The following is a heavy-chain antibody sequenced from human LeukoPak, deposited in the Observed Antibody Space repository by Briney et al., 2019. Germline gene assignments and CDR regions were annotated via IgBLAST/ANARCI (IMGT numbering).Heavy chain of an antibody. D-gene: IGHD3-9*01. Sequence: GGSLRLSCAASGFTFSSYGMHWVRQAPGKGLEWVAFIRYDGSNKYYADSVKGRFTISRDNSKNTLYLQMNSLRADDTAVYYCAKEEVLRYFDWFPGGYYYYYMDVWGKGTTVTISS. CDR3: AKEEVLRYFDWFPGGYYYYYMDV. CDR2: IRYDGSNK. J-gene: IGHJ6*03. CDR1: GFTFSSYG. V-gene: IGHV3-30*02.